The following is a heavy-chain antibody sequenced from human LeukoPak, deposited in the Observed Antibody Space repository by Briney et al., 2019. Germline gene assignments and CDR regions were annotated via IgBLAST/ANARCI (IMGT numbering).Heavy chain of an antibody. D-gene: IGHD1-26*01. CDR3: ARQGSGGRAFDI. Sequence: SETLSLTCIVSGGSISSYYWSWIRQPPGKGLEWIGYIYSSGSTNSNPSLKSRATISADTSKSQFSLKMTSVTAADTAVYYCARQGSGGRAFDIWGQGTMVTVSS. V-gene: IGHV4-59*08. J-gene: IGHJ3*02. CDR1: GGSISSYY. CDR2: IYSSGST.